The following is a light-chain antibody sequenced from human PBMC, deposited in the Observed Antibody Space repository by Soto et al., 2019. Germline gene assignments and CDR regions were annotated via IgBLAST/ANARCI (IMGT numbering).Light chain of an antibody. CDR1: QSVSSNY. J-gene: IGKJ2*01. CDR3: QQYGSSLYT. CDR2: GAS. V-gene: IGKV3-20*01. Sequence: DIVLTQSPGTLSLSPGERAALSCRASQSVSSNYLAWYQQKPGQAPRLLIYGASRRAPGIPDRFSGSGSGTDFTLTITRLEPEDFAVYYCQQYGSSLYTFGQGTKLEIK.